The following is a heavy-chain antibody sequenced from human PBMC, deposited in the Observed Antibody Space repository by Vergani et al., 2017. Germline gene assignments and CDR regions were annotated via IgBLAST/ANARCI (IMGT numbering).Heavy chain of an antibody. CDR1: GFTFCSYA. V-gene: IGHV3-30-3*01. J-gene: IGHJ4*02. CDR2: ISYDGSNK. Sequence: QVQLVESGGGVVQPGSSLRLSCAASGFTFCSYAMHWVRQAPGKGLEWVAVISYDGSNKYYADSVKGRFTISRDNSKNTLYLQMNSLRAEDTAVYYCARDRGRVATMLDYWGQGTLVTVSS. CDR3: ARDRGRVATMLDY. D-gene: IGHD5-12*01.